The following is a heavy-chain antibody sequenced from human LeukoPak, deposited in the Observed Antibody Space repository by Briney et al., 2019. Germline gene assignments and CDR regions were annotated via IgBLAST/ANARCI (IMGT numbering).Heavy chain of an antibody. V-gene: IGHV1-2*04. CDR3: ARTRIQGYYGMDV. CDR1: GYTFTGYY. J-gene: IGHJ6*02. Sequence: ASVKVSCKASGYTFTGYYMHWVRQATGQGLEWMGWINPNSGGTNYAQKFQGWVTMTRDTSISTAYMELSRLRSDDTAVYYCARTRIQGYYGMDVWGQGTTVTVSS. CDR2: INPNSGGT.